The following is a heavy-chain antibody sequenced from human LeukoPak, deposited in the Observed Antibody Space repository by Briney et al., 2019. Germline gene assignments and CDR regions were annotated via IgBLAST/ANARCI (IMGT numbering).Heavy chain of an antibody. CDR3: ARDRGSGYYFFDY. CDR1: GFTFRTYS. D-gene: IGHD3-22*01. J-gene: IGHJ4*02. Sequence: GGSLRLSCAASGFTFRTYSMNWVRQPPGTGLEWVSSISSSSSYIYYADSVKGRFTISRDNAKNSLYLQMNSLRAEDTAVYYCARDRGSGYYFFDYWGQGTLVTVSS. CDR2: ISSSSSYI. V-gene: IGHV3-21*01.